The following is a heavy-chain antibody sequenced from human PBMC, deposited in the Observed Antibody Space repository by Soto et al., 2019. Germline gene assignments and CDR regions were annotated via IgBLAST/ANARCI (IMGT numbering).Heavy chain of an antibody. D-gene: IGHD5-18*01. CDR2: IYSGGST. J-gene: IGHJ4*02. CDR1: GFTVSSNY. V-gene: IGHV3-53*01. CDR3: ARESGYSYGSPFDY. Sequence: PGGSLRLSCAASGFTVSSNYMSWVRQAPGKGLEWVSVIYSGGSTYYADSVEGRFTISRDNSKNTLYLQMNSLRAEDTAVYYCARESGYSYGSPFDYWGQGTLVTVSS.